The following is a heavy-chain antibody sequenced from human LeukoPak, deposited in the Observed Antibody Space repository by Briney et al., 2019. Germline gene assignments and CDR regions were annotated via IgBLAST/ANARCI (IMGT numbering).Heavy chain of an antibody. Sequence: GGSLRLSCAAPGFSDSTSGIHWVRQAPGKGLDWLVFIQYDGRNKYYADSVKGRFTMSRDNSKNTLTMFLQMNSLRVEDTAVYYCAKGGDYALDYWGPGTLVTVSS. CDR1: GFSDSTSG. CDR3: AKGGDYALDY. V-gene: IGHV3-30*02. J-gene: IGHJ4*02. D-gene: IGHD4-17*01. CDR2: IQYDGRNK.